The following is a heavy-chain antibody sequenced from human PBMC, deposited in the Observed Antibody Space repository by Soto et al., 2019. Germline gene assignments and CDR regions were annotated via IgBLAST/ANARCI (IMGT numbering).Heavy chain of an antibody. D-gene: IGHD2-15*01. CDR2: IYYSGST. V-gene: IGHV4-39*01. Sequence: QLQLQESGPGLVKPSETLSLTCTVSGGSISSSSYYWGWIRQPPGKGLEWIGSIYYSGSTYYNPSLKSRVTISVDTSKNQFSLKLSSVTAADTAVYYCARLLAMVVAATPIDYWGQGTLVTVSS. CDR3: ARLLAMVVAATPIDY. J-gene: IGHJ4*02. CDR1: GGSISSSSYY.